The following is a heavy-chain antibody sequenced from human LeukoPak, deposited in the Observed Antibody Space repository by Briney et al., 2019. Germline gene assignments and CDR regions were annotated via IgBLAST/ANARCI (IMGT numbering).Heavy chain of an antibody. CDR3: AKNRNYYDSTSPFYYFDY. J-gene: IGHJ4*02. Sequence: GGSLRLSCAASGFTFSSYAMSWVRQAPGKGLEWVSAISGSGGSTYYADSVKGRFTISRDNSKNTLYLQMNSLRAEDTAVYYCAKNRNYYDSTSPFYYFDYWGQGTLVTVSS. V-gene: IGHV3-23*01. D-gene: IGHD3-22*01. CDR2: ISGSGGST. CDR1: GFTFSSYA.